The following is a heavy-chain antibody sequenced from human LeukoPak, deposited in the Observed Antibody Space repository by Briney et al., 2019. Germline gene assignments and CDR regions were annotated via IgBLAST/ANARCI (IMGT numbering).Heavy chain of an antibody. CDR3: ARDAFVTIFGVVTKNYYMDV. D-gene: IGHD3-3*01. Sequence: SETLSLTCAVYGGSFSGYYWSWIRQPAGKGLEWIGRIYTSGSTNYNPSLKSRVTISVDTSKNQFSLKLSSVTAADTAVYYCARDAFVTIFGVVTKNYYMDVWGKGTTVTVSS. J-gene: IGHJ6*03. CDR1: GGSFSGYY. CDR2: IYTSGST. V-gene: IGHV4-4*07.